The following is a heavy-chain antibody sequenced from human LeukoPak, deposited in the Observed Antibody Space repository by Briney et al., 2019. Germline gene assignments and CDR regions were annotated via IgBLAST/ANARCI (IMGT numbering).Heavy chain of an antibody. CDR3: ARMEGAYYHDSSGYLSN. J-gene: IGHJ4*02. V-gene: IGHV1-69*13. Sequence: GASVKVSCKASGGTFSSYAMSWVRQAPGQGLEWMGGIIPIFGTANYAQTFQGRVTITADESTSTAYMALSSLRSEDTAVYYCARMEGAYYHDSSGYLSNWGQGTLVTVSS. D-gene: IGHD3-22*01. CDR1: GGTFSSYA. CDR2: IIPIFGTA.